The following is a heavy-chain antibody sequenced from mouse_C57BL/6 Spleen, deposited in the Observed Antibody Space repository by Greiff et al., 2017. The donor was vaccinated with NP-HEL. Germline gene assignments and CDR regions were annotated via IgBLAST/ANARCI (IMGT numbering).Heavy chain of an antibody. CDR2: ISYDGSN. CDR3: ARDFDGYYGY. CDR1: GYSITSGYY. Sequence: VQLKESGPGLVKPSQSLSLTCSVTGYSITSGYYWNWIRQFPGNKLEWLGYISYDGSNNYNPSLKNRISITRDTSKNQFFLKLNSVTTEDTATYYCARDFDGYYGYWGQGTTLTVSS. J-gene: IGHJ2*01. D-gene: IGHD2-3*01. V-gene: IGHV3-6*01.